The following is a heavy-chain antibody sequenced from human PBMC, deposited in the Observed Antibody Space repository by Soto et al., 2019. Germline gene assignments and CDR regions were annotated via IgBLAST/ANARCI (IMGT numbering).Heavy chain of an antibody. V-gene: IGHV3-23*01. J-gene: IGHJ4*02. Sequence: EVQLLESGGGLVQPGGSLRLSCAASGFTFSNYVMTWLRQAPGKGLEWVSSIRFSVSDTFYADSVKGRFTVSRDNSKNRLFLQMISLRAEDTAVYYCAKPYKFDADSSGWGYRFAYCGQGTLVTVSS. CDR2: IRFSVSDT. CDR3: AKPYKFDADSSGWGYRFAY. D-gene: IGHD6-19*01. CDR1: GFTFSNYV.